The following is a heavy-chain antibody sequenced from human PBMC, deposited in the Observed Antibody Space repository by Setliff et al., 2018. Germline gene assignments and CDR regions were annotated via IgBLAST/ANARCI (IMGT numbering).Heavy chain of an antibody. V-gene: IGHV1-2*02. D-gene: IGHD1-26*01. Sequence: ASVKVSCKASGYSFSGYYTHWVRQAHGQGLEWMGWINPNNGGTNYAQKFQGRVTITTDESTAYMELTSLRSEDSAIYYCALTIQSGDFRTQYFDPWGQGTLVTVSS. CDR3: ALTIQSGDFRTQYFDP. J-gene: IGHJ5*02. CDR2: INPNNGGT. CDR1: GYSFSGYY.